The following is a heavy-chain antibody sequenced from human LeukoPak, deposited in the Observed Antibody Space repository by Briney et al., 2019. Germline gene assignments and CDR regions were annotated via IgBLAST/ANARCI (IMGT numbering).Heavy chain of an antibody. CDR1: GGPFNDQY. V-gene: IGHV4-34*01. CDR2: INNYGTD. J-gene: IGHJ3*02. Sequence: SETLSLTCGVYGGPFNDQYWSWIRQPPGKGLEWIGEINNYGTDRYNPSLKSRVTISVDSSKNQFSLKLSSVTAADTAVYYCARDFVEMATITGDDAFDIWGQGTMVTVSS. D-gene: IGHD5-24*01. CDR3: ARDFVEMATITGDDAFDI.